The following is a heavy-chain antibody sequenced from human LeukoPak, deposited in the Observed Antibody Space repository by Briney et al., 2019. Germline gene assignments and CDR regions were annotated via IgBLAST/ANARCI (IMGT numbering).Heavy chain of an antibody. V-gene: IGHV1-18*01. CDR2: ISTYNGNT. CDR3: ARSGHRRYYYASGPDY. J-gene: IGHJ4*02. CDR1: GYTFTNYG. D-gene: IGHD3-10*01. Sequence: GASVKVSCKASGYTFTNYGISWVRQAPGHGLEWMGWISTYNGNTKYTQNLQARDTMTTDTSTGTAYMDLTSLRSDDTAVYYCARSGHRRYYYASGPDYWGQGTLVTVSS.